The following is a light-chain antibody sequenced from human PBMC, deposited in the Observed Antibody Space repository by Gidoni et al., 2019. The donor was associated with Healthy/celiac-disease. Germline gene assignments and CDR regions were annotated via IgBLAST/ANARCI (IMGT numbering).Light chain of an antibody. CDR1: QSVSSY. J-gene: IGKJ1*01. CDR3: QQRSNWPPTWT. Sequence: IVLTQSPATLSLSPGERATLSCRASQSVSSYLAWYQQQPSQAPRLLIHEAANRATGIPARFSGSGSGTDFTLTISIREPEDVAVYFCQQRSNWPPTWTFGQGTKVEIK. CDR2: EAA. V-gene: IGKV3-11*01.